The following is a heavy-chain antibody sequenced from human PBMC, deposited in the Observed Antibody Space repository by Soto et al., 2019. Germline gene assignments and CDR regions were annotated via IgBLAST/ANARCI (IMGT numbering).Heavy chain of an antibody. J-gene: IGHJ4*02. CDR1: GFTFSSDA. CDR3: SMGGIGLACMTV. CDR2: ITSRGDST. D-gene: IGHD2-21*02. V-gene: IGHV3-23*01. Sequence: GGSLRLSCAVSGFTFSSDAMTWVRQAPGEGLRWVSSITSRGDSTYYADSVKGRFTISRDNSKNTLYLQMKSLRAEDTALYYFSMGGIGLACMTVWGQGTLVTGFS.